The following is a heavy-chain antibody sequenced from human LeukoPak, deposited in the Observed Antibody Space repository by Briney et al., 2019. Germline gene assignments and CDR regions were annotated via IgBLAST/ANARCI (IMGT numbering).Heavy chain of an antibody. V-gene: IGHV5-51*01. J-gene: IGHJ4*02. Sequence: KPGESLKISCKGSGYIFTSYWIGWVRQMPGKGLEWMGIIYPGDSDTRYSPSFQGQGTISADKSISTAYLQWSSLKASDTAMYYCARRLTYYYDSSGYYGYWGQGTLVTVSS. D-gene: IGHD3-22*01. CDR2: IYPGDSDT. CDR3: ARRLTYYYDSSGYYGY. CDR1: GYIFTSYW.